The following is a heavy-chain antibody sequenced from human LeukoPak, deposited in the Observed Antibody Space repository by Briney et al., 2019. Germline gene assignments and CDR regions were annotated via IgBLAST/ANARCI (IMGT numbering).Heavy chain of an antibody. CDR2: IYYSGST. CDR1: GGSISSSSYY. D-gene: IGHD3-10*01. J-gene: IGHJ3*02. Sequence: PSETLSLTCTVSGGSISSSSYYWGWIRQPPGKGLEWTGSIYYSGSTYYSPSLKSRVTISVDTSKNQFSLKLSSVTAADTAVYYCARDITSAFDIWGQGTMVTVSS. CDR3: ARDITSAFDI. V-gene: IGHV4-39*07.